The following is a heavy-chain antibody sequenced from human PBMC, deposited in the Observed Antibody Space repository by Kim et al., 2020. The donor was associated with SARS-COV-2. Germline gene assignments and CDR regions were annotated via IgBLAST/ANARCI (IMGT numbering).Heavy chain of an antibody. CDR1: GGSFSGYY. Sequence: SETLSLTCAVYGGSFSGYYWSWIRQPPGKGLEWIGEINHSGSTNYNPSLKSRVTISVDTSKNQFSLKLSSVTAADTAVYYCASFRIAALLDWFDPWGQGT. V-gene: IGHV4-34*01. CDR3: ASFRIAALLDWFDP. CDR2: INHSGST. D-gene: IGHD6-6*01. J-gene: IGHJ5*02.